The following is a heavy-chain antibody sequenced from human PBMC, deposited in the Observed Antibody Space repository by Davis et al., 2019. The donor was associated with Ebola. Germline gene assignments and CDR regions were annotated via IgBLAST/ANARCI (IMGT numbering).Heavy chain of an antibody. J-gene: IGHJ4*02. V-gene: IGHV3-15*01. CDR1: GVTFTTAW. Sequence: GESLKISCEVSGVTFTTAWLTWVRQAPGKGLEWVGRIKSLRDGGTVNDATAVKGRFIISRDDSQNTLTLQMNSLRTEDSAFYYCATLVALRFPDQWGQGTLVIVSS. CDR3: ATLVALRFPDQ. D-gene: IGHD3-3*01. CDR2: IKSLRDGGTV.